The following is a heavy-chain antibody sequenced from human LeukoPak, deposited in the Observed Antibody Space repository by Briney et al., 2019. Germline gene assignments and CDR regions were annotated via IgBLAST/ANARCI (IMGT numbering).Heavy chain of an antibody. V-gene: IGHV3-23*01. D-gene: IGHD4-17*01. Sequence: GGSLRLSCAASGFTFGIYAMRCVRQAPGEWLGWVGAISGRGGSTYYADSVNGWFTISRDNSTNKLYLTMNSLRAEDTAVYYCAKEFSPDYGDYGDAFDIWGQGTVVTVSS. J-gene: IGHJ3*02. CDR1: GFTFGIYA. CDR2: ISGRGGST. CDR3: AKEFSPDYGDYGDAFDI.